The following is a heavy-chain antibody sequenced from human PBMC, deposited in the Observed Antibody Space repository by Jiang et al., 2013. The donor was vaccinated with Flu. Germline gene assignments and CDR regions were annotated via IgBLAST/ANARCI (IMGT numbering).Heavy chain of an antibody. Sequence: SLTCTVSGGSISSGGYYWSWIRQHPGKGLEWIGYIYYSGSTYYNPSLKSRVTISVDTSKNQFSLKLSSVTAADTAVYYCARGRALDKAGSLGEGFDYWGQGTLVTVSS. V-gene: IGHV4-31*03. J-gene: IGHJ4*02. CDR2: IYYSGST. CDR1: GGSISSGGYY. D-gene: IGHD3-16*01. CDR3: ARGRALDKAGSLGEGFDY.